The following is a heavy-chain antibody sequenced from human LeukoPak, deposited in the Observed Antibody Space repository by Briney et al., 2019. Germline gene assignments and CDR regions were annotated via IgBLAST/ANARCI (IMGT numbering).Heavy chain of an antibody. Sequence: SETLSLTCTVSGYSISSGYYWGWIRQPPGKGLEWIGSIYHSGSTYYNPSLKGRVTISVDTSKNQFSLKLSSVTAADTAVYYCARDGGVAAAPLDYWGQGTLVTVSS. CDR1: GYSISSGYY. D-gene: IGHD6-13*01. V-gene: IGHV4-38-2*02. J-gene: IGHJ4*02. CDR2: IYHSGST. CDR3: ARDGGVAAAPLDY.